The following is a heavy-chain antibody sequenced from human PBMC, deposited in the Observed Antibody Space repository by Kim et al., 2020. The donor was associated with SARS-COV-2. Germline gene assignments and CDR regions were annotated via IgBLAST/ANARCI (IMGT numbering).Heavy chain of an antibody. CDR2: ISSSSSYI. V-gene: IGHV3-21*01. CDR1: GFTFSFYS. J-gene: IGHJ6*02. CDR3: ARDGTLGVGELSLTYYYYGMDV. D-gene: IGHD3-16*02. Sequence: GGSLRLSCAASGFTFSFYSMNWVRQAPGKGLEWVSSISSSSSYIYYADSVKGRFTISRDNAKNSLYLKMNSLRAEDTAVYYCARDGTLGVGELSLTYYYYGMDVWGQGTTVTVSS.